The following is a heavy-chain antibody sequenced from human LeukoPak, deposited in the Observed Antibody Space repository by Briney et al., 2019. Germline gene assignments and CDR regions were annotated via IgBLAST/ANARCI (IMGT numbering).Heavy chain of an antibody. CDR3: ARMRTYYDGNGYYFDY. J-gene: IGHJ4*02. D-gene: IGHD3-22*01. V-gene: IGHV2-70*11. CDR2: IDWDDDK. CDR1: GFSLSTSGMC. Sequence: SGPALVKPTQTVTLTCSFSGFSLSTSGMCVGWIRQPPGKALEWLARIDWDDDKYYTTSLKTRLTISRDTSKNQVVLTMANMDPVDTATYYCARMRTYYDGNGYYFDYWGQGTLVTVSS.